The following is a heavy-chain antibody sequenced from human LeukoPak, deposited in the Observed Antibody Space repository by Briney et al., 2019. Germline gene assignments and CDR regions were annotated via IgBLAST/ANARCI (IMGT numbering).Heavy chain of an antibody. CDR1: EFTFSDYY. CDR2: ISGSSNYT. J-gene: IGHJ4*02. Sequence: PGGSLRLSCTASEFTFSDYYMSWIRQAPGKGLEWVSYISGSSNYTNYADSVKGRFSISRDNAKNSLYLQMNSLRAEDTAVYYCARDTVLSGYYTFDYWGRGTLVTVSS. D-gene: IGHD3-3*01. V-gene: IGHV3-11*05. CDR3: ARDTVLSGYYTFDY.